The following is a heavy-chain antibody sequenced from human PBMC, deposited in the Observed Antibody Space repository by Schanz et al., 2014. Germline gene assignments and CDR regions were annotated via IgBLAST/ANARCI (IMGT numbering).Heavy chain of an antibody. V-gene: IGHV3-66*01. D-gene: IGHD3-10*02. CDR2: LHPGGST. CDR1: GFIVRSNY. Sequence: EVQLVESGGGLVQPGGSLRLSCAVSGFIVRSNYMTWVRQAPGKGLEWVSFLHPGGSTYYPDSVKGRFTISRDSSKNTLYLQMNSLRPEDTAIYYCAKNQYDDVDLSSFYFDFWGQGTLVTVSS. CDR3: AKNQYDDVDLSSFYFDF. J-gene: IGHJ4*02.